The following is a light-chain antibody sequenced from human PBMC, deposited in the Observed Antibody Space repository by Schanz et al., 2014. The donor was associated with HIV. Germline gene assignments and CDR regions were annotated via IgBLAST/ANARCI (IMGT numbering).Light chain of an antibody. J-gene: IGLJ7*01. V-gene: IGLV1-44*01. CDR1: NSNIGSNT. CDR3: AAWDDSLNSAA. CDR2: SNN. Sequence: QSVLTQPPSASGTPGQRVTISCSGSNSNIGSNTVNWYQQLPGTAPKLLIYSNNQRPSGVPDRFSGSKSGTSAALAISGLQSEDEADYYCAAWDDSLNSAAFGGGPQLTVL.